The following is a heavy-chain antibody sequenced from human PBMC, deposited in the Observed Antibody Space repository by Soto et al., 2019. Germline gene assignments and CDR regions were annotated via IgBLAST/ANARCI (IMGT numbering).Heavy chain of an antibody. Sequence: GESLKISCKGSGYSFTSYWIGWVRQMPGKGLEWMGIIYPGDSDTRYSPSFQGQVTISADKSISTAYLQWNSQKASDTAMYCCARQAGIAARNWYFDLWGRGTLVTVSS. CDR2: IYPGDSDT. V-gene: IGHV5-51*01. D-gene: IGHD6-6*01. CDR3: ARQAGIAARNWYFDL. J-gene: IGHJ2*01. CDR1: GYSFTSYW.